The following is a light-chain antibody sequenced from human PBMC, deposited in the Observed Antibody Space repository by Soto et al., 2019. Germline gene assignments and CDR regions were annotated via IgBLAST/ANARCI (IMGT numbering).Light chain of an antibody. CDR1: SSDVGAYNY. J-gene: IGLJ3*02. V-gene: IGLV2-8*01. Sequence: QSALTQPPSASGSPGQSVTISCTGTSSDVGAYNYVSWYQQYPGKAPKLMIYEVSKRPSGVPDRFSGSKSGKTASLTVSGLQPEDEADYYYTSYAGSNIWVFGGGTKPTVL. CDR2: EVS. CDR3: TSYAGSNIWV.